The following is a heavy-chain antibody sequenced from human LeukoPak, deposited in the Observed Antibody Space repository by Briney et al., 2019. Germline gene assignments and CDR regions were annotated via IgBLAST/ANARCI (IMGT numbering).Heavy chain of an antibody. Sequence: GGSLRLPCSPSGVPQGFLHLHGPPKPTEEAREGLATLSSGFHPFYPAPEKASFPVSRDDAKNSLYLQMNSLRAGDTALYYCVREARGYHYTYFDYWGQGTLVTVSS. CDR3: VREARGYHYTYFDY. CDR2: LSSGFHP. CDR1: GVPQGFLH. V-gene: IGHV3-13*05. D-gene: IGHD5-18*01. J-gene: IGHJ4*02.